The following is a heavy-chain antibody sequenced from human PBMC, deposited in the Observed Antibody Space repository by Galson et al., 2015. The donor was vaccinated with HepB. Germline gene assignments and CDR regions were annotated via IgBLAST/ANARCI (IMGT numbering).Heavy chain of an antibody. CDR3: ARSTRPSQDHYYYFYGLDV. V-gene: IGHV3-9*01. CDR1: GFTFDDYA. D-gene: IGHD5/OR15-5a*01. CDR2: ISWNGVDV. J-gene: IGHJ6*02. Sequence: SLRLSCAGSGFTFDDYAMYWVRQVPGKGLEWVSSISWNGVDVAYGDAVEGRFTISRDNPRNSLYLQMNSLTVEDTAFYFCARSTRPSQDHYYYFYGLDVWGQGTTVSVSS.